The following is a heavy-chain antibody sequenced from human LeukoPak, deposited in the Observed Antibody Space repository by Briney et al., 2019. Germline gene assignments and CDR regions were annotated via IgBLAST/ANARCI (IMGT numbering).Heavy chain of an antibody. CDR2: FDPEDGET. V-gene: IGHV1-24*01. D-gene: IGHD3-22*01. Sequence: GASVKVSCKVSGYTLTELSMHWVRQAPGKGLEWMGGFDPEDGETIYAQKFQGRVTITADKSTSTAYMELSSLRSEDTAVYYCASSGYYYVRRGYFDYWGQETLVTVSS. CDR1: GYTLTELS. CDR3: ASSGYYYVRRGYFDY. J-gene: IGHJ4*02.